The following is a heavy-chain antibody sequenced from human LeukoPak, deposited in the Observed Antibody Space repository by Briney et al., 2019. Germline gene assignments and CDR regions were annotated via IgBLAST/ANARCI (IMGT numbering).Heavy chain of an antibody. D-gene: IGHD6-13*01. CDR2: INPYSGGT. CDR3: ARDGSSSWYVD. J-gene: IGHJ4*02. Sequence: ASVKVSCKASGYTFTVYHVHWVRQAPGQGLEWMGWINPYSGGTNYAQRFQARVTMTRETSISTAYMERSGLRSDDTAVYYCARDGSSSWYVDWGQGTLVTVSS. CDR1: GYTFTVYH. V-gene: IGHV1-2*02.